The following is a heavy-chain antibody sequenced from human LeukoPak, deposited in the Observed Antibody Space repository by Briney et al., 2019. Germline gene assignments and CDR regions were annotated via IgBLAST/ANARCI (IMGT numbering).Heavy chain of an antibody. CDR1: GFTXTSSA. CDR3: AAYGSSSFDY. V-gene: IGHV1-58*02. J-gene: IGHJ4*02. CDR2: IVVGSGNT. D-gene: IGHD6-6*01. Sequence: SVKVSCKASGFTXTSSAMQWVRQARGQRLEWIGWIVVGSGNTNYAQKFQERVTITRDMSTSTAYMELSSLRSEDTAVYYCAAYGSSSFDYWGQGTLVTVSS.